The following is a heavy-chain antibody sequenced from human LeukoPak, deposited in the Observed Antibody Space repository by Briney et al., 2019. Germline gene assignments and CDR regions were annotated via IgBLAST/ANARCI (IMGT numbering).Heavy chain of an antibody. CDR2: ISSSSSTI. Sequence: GGSLRLSCAASGFTFSSYSMNWVRQAPGKGLEWVSYISSSSSTIYYADSVKGRFTISRDNAKNSLYLQMNSLRAEDTAVYYCARVMTTVTKGFDYWGQGTLVTVSS. D-gene: IGHD4-17*01. CDR1: GFTFSSYS. J-gene: IGHJ4*02. CDR3: ARVMTTVTKGFDY. V-gene: IGHV3-48*01.